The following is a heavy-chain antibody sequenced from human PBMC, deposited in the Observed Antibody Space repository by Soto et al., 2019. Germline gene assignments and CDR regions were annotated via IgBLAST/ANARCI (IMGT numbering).Heavy chain of an antibody. J-gene: IGHJ3*02. CDR2: INPDGSTT. CDR1: GFIFSRYS. V-gene: IGHV3-64D*08. D-gene: IGHD2-15*01. Sequence: GGSLRLSCSASGFIFSRYSMHWVRQAPGKGLKYVSSINPDGSTTYYADSVKGRFTISRDNSKNTLFLHMYSLRPEDTAVYYCVKEPYASGVFDIWGQGTMVTVSS. CDR3: VKEPYASGVFDI.